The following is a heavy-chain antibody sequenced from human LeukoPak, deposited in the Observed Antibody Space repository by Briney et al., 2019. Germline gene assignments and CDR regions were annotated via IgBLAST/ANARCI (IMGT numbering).Heavy chain of an antibody. CDR3: ARDGSSGYTPFDY. J-gene: IGHJ4*02. V-gene: IGHV4-59*01. Sequence: SETLSLTCTVSGGSISSYYWSWIRQPPGKGLEWIGYIYYSGSTNYNPSLKSRVTVSVDTSKNQFSLKLSSVTAADTAVYYCARDGSSGYTPFDYWGQGTLVTVSS. CDR2: IYYSGST. D-gene: IGHD3-22*01. CDR1: GGSISSYY.